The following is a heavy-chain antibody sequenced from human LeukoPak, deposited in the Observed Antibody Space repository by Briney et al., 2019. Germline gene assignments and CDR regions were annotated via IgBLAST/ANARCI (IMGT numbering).Heavy chain of an antibody. V-gene: IGHV1-8*01. CDR2: MNPNSGNT. Sequence: ASVKVSCKASGYTFTSYDINWVRQATGQGLEWMGWMNPNSGNTGYAQKFQGRVTMTRNTSISTAYMELSSLRSEDTAVYYCARDPPGGAAADAALDYCGQGTLVTVSS. J-gene: IGHJ4*02. CDR3: ARDPPGGAAADAALDY. CDR1: GYTFTSYD. D-gene: IGHD6-13*01.